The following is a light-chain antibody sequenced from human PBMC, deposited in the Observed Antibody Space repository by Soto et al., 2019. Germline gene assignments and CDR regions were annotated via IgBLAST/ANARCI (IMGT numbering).Light chain of an antibody. J-gene: IGKJ2*01. CDR1: QSVSRN. V-gene: IGKV3-15*01. Sequence: EVVMTQSPATLSVSPGERATLSCRASQSVSRNLAWYQQRPGRAPRLLIYDASTRATNIPTRFSGSGSGTEFTLHISSRQSEDFAVYYCQQYNHWPLYTFGQGTKLEIK. CDR2: DAS. CDR3: QQYNHWPLYT.